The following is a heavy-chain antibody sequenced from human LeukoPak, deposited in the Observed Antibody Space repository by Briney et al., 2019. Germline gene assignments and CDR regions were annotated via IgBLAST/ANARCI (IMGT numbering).Heavy chain of an antibody. J-gene: IGHJ6*03. Sequence: PSETLSLTCTVSGGSISSSSYYWGWIRQPPGKGLEWIGSIYYSGSTYYNPSLKSRVTISVDTSKNQFSLKLSSVTAADTAVYYCARASYCSSTSCYYYYYYMDVWGKGTTVTVSS. CDR2: IYYSGST. V-gene: IGHV4-39*07. D-gene: IGHD2-2*01. CDR3: ARASYCSSTSCYYYYYYMDV. CDR1: GGSISSSSYY.